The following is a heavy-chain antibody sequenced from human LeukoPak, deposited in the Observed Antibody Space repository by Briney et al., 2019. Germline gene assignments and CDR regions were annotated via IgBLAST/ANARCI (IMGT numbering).Heavy chain of an antibody. CDR3: ATHDYSNADYYYGVDV. J-gene: IGHJ6*02. V-gene: IGHV5-51*01. D-gene: IGHD4-11*01. Sequence: GESLKISCKGSGYSFTNYWIAWVRQMPGKGLEWMTIIYPGDSETRYSPSFQGQVTISADKSISTAYLQWSSLKASDTAMYYCATHDYSNADYYYGVDVWGQGTTVTVSS. CDR2: IYPGDSET. CDR1: GYSFTNYW.